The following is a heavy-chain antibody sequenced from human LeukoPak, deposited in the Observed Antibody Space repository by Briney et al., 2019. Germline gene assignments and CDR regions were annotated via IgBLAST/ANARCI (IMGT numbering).Heavy chain of an antibody. CDR1: GGSFSGYY. V-gene: IGHV4-34*01. Sequence: SETLSLTCAVYGGSFSGYYWSWIRQPPGKGLEWIGEINHSGITNYNPSLKSRVTISVDTSKNQFSLKLSSVPAADTAVYYCTYSGSYYPDYWGQGTLVTVSS. CDR2: INHSGIT. CDR3: TYSGSYYPDY. J-gene: IGHJ4*02. D-gene: IGHD1-26*01.